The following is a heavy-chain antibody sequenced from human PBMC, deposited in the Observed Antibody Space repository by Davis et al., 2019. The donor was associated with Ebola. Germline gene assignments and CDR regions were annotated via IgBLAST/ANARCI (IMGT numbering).Heavy chain of an antibody. CDR3: TTDGVTTGPDY. J-gene: IGHJ4*02. CDR1: GFTFSSYS. V-gene: IGHV3-21*01. D-gene: IGHD4-17*01. CDR2: ISSSSSYI. Sequence: PGGSLRLSCAASGFTFSSYSMNWVRQAPGKGLEWVSSISSSSSYIYYADSVKGRFTISRDNSKNTLYLQMNSLRAEDTAVYYCTTDGVTTGPDYWGQGTLVTVSS.